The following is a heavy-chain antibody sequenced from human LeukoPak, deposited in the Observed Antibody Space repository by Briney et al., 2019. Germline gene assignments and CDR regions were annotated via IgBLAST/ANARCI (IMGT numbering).Heavy chain of an antibody. V-gene: IGHV1-2*06. CDR3: ARVLVRGVISNVDYYYYMDA. CDR1: GYTFTGYY. J-gene: IGHJ6*03. D-gene: IGHD3-10*01. Sequence: ASVKVSCQASGYTFTGYYMHWVRQAPGQGLEWMGRINPKSGGTNYAKKFQGRVTMTRDTSISTAYMELSRLRSDDTAVYYCARVLVRGVISNVDYYYYMDAWGKGTTVTVSS. CDR2: INPKSGGT.